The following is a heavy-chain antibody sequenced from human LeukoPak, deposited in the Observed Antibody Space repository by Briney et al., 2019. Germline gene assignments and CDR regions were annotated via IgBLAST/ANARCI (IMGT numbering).Heavy chain of an antibody. D-gene: IGHD3-10*01. CDR3: ARDHFGSLDS. J-gene: IGHJ4*02. CDR2: DYCGGNT. Sequence: SETLSLTCTVSGFSFTTDSYCWGWIRQPPGKGLEWIGYDYCGGNTNYDPSLKRRVTISVDTSKNQFSLTLTSVTAADTAVYFCARDHFGSLDSWGQGILVTVSS. CDR1: GFSFTTDSYC. V-gene: IGHV4-61*01.